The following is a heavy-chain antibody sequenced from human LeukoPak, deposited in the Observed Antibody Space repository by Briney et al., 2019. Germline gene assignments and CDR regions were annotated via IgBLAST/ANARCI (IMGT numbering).Heavy chain of an antibody. V-gene: IGHV4-59*08. CDR1: GGSMTNYY. D-gene: IGHD3-3*02. CDR3: ARHISGAATLD. J-gene: IGHJ4*02. Sequence: SETLSLTCTVSGGSMTNYYGSWIRQPPGKGLEWIAYIYYTGSTYYNPSLKSRVTMSVDTSKNQLSLRLSSMTAAATAVYYCARHISGAATLDWGQGTLVTVSS. CDR2: IYYTGST.